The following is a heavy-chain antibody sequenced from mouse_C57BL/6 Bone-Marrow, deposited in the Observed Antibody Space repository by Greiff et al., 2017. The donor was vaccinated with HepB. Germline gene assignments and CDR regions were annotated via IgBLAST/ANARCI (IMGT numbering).Heavy chain of an antibody. J-gene: IGHJ4*01. CDR3: TGVFSLSDVYYGGLAMDY. D-gene: IGHD2-3*01. CDR1: GFTFSNYW. V-gene: IGHV6-3*01. CDR2: IRLKSDNYAT. Sequence: EVKLEESGGGLVQPGGSMKLSCVASGFTFSNYWMNWVRQSPEKGLEWVAQIRLKSDNYATHYAESVKGRFTISRDDSKRSVYLQMNKLRAEDTGMYYCTGVFSLSDVYYGGLAMDYWGQGTSVTVSS.